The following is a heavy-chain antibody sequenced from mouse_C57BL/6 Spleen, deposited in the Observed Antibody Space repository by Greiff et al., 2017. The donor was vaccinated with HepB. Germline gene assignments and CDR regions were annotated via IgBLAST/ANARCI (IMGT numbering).Heavy chain of an antibody. CDR3: ARDYYGKSWFAY. CDR1: GYAFSSSW. D-gene: IGHD2-1*01. CDR2: IYPGDGDT. V-gene: IGHV1-82*01. Sequence: QVQLKESGPELVKPGASVKISCKASGYAFSSSWMNWVKQRPGKGLEWIGRIYPGDGDTNYNGKFKGKATLTADKSSSTAYMQLSSLTSEDSAVYFCARDYYGKSWFAYWGQGTLVIVSS. J-gene: IGHJ3*01.